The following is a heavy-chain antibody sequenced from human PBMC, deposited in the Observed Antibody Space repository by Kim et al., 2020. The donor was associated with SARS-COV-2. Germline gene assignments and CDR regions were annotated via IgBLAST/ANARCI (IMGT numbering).Heavy chain of an antibody. J-gene: IGHJ6*02. V-gene: IGHV3-21*06. CDR1: GFAFSSYT. CDR3: SGSPPDYYGMDV. D-gene: IGHD1-26*01. CDR2: TSGSGTYI. Sequence: GGSLRLSCAASGFAFSSYTMNWVRQAPGKGLEWVSSTSGSGTYIHYADSVKGRFTISRDNAKNSLFLQMNSLRVEDRAMYYCSGSPPDYYGMDVWGQGTT.